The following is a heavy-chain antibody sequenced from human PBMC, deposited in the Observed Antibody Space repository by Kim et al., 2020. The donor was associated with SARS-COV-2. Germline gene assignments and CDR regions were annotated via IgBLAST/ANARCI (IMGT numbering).Heavy chain of an antibody. D-gene: IGHD6-19*01. CDR3: TGGRRAVYAGLDV. CDR2: IYNDGNKK. Sequence: GGSLRLSCAASGFTFSSYSMNWVRQTPGRGLEWVSTIYNDGNKKYYDDAMKSRITITNDNTNTSLYLKMSIMRDENAADYYWTGGRRAVYAGLDVWGQGT. J-gene: IGHJ1*01. CDR1: GFTFSSYS. V-gene: IGHV3-21*01.